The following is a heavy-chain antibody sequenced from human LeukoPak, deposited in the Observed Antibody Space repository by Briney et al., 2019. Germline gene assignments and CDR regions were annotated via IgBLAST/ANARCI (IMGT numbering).Heavy chain of an antibody. CDR3: ARDVGYFGSGSYPDYSDY. D-gene: IGHD3-10*01. J-gene: IGHJ4*02. CDR2: IGSRGATI. Sequence: GGSLRLSCAASGFTFSNYEMNWVRQAPGKGLDWVSYIGSRGATIYYADSVKGRFTISRDNAKNSLYLQMNSLRAEDTAVYYCARDVGYFGSGSYPDYSDYWGQGILVTVSS. V-gene: IGHV3-48*03. CDR1: GFTFSNYE.